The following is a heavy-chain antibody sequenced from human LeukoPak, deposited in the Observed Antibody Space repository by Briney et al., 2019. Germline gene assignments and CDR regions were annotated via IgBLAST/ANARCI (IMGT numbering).Heavy chain of an antibody. CDR3: ARFLLGAGTPRLPTH. D-gene: IGHD6-19*01. J-gene: IGHJ4*02. CDR2: INHSGST. V-gene: IGHV4-34*01. CDR1: GGSFSGYY. Sequence: SETLSLTCAVYGGSFSGYYWSWIRQPPGKGLEWIGEINHSGSTNYNPSLKSRVTISVDTSKNQFSLKLSSVTAADTAVYYCARFLLGAGTPRLPTHWGQGTLVTVSS.